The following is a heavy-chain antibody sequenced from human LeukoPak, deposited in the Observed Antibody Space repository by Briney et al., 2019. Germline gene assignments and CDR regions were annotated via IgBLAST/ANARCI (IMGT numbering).Heavy chain of an antibody. Sequence: KASETLSLTCTVSGGSISSSSYYWGWIRQPPGKGLEWIGSIYYSGSTYYNPSLKSRVTISVDTSKNQFSLKLSSVTAADTAVYYCARSEDSSGYRDIYYFDYWGQGTLVTVSS. CDR3: ARSEDSSGYRDIYYFDY. V-gene: IGHV4-39*07. J-gene: IGHJ4*02. CDR1: GGSISSSSYY. CDR2: IYYSGST. D-gene: IGHD3-22*01.